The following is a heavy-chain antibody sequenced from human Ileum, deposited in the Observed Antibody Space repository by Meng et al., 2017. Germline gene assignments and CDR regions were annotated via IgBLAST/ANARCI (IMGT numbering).Heavy chain of an antibody. J-gene: IGHJ4*02. V-gene: IGHV4-4*02. CDR2: IHHSGTT. CDR3: ARGVVSGSHYNTY. CDR1: GGSISSSIW. D-gene: IGHD3-10*01. Sequence: QVQLQESGPGRVKPSGTLSLPCAVSGGSISSSIWWSWVRQPPEKGLEWIGEIHHSGTTNYSPSLKSRLTISVDKSKNQFSLKLQSVTAADTAVYFCARGVVSGSHYNTYWGQGILVTVSS.